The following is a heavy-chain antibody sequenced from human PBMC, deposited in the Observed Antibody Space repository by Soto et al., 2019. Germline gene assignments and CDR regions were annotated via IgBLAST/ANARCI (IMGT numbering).Heavy chain of an antibody. J-gene: IGHJ3*02. CDR2: IYPGDSDS. CDR3: ARQRIAAVALGHGFDI. CDR1: GYKFTSYW. V-gene: IGHV5-51*01. Sequence: GESQKISCKGSGYKFTSYWIGWVRQMPGKGLEWMAIIYPGDSDSRNSPSFQGQVTISADKSINTAYLQWSSLKASDTAMYYCARQRIAAVALGHGFDIWGQGTMVTVSS. D-gene: IGHD6-13*01.